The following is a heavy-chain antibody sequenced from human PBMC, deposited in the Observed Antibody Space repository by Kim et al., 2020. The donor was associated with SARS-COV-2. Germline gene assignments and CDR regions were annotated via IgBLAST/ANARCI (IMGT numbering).Heavy chain of an antibody. CDR1: GYTFTGYY. Sequence: ASVKVSCKASGYTFTGYYMHWVRQAPGQGLEWMGWINPNSGGTNYAQRFQGRVTMTRDTSISTAYMELSRLRSDDTAVYYCARDDYYDSSGYWGGFDPWGQGTLVTVSS. V-gene: IGHV1-2*02. J-gene: IGHJ5*02. CDR2: INPNSGGT. CDR3: ARDDYYDSSGYWGGFDP. D-gene: IGHD3-22*01.